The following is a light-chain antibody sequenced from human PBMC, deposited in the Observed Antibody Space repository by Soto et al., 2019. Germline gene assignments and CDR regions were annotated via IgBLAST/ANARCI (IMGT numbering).Light chain of an antibody. CDR3: QQSDSTPPMYT. CDR2: AAS. V-gene: IGKV1-39*01. Sequence: DIQMTQSPSYLSASVGARVTITCRASQSISSYLNWYQQKPGKAPKLLIYAASSLQSGVPSRFSGSGSGTDFTLTISSLQPEDFAPYYCQQSDSTPPMYTFGQGTKLEIK. CDR1: QSISSY. J-gene: IGKJ2*01.